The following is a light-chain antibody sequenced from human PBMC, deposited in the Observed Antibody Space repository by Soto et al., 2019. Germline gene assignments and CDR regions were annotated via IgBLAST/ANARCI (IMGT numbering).Light chain of an antibody. CDR2: GNS. CDR3: QSYDSSLSGWV. CDR1: SSNIGAGYD. Sequence: QSVLTLPPSVSGAPGQRVTISCTGSSSNIGAGYDVHWYQQLPGTAPKLLIYGNSNRPSGVPDRFSGSKSGTSASLAITGLQAEDEAGYYCQSYDSSLSGWVFGGGTKLTVL. V-gene: IGLV1-40*01. J-gene: IGLJ3*02.